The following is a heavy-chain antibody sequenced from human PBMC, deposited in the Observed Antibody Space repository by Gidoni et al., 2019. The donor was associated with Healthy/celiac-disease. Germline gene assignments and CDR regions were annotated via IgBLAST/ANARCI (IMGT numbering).Heavy chain of an antibody. CDR3: AREGRAYSSSKNWFDR. CDR1: GYTFTGYY. D-gene: IGHD6-19*01. Sequence: QVQLVQSGAEVKKPAASVKVYCKASGYTFTGYYMHWVRQAPGQGLEWMGWINTNSVGTNYAQQFKGWVTMTRDTYISTAYMERSRLRSDETAVYYCAREGRAYSSSKNWFDRWGQGTLVTVSS. CDR2: INTNSVGT. J-gene: IGHJ5*02. V-gene: IGHV1-2*04.